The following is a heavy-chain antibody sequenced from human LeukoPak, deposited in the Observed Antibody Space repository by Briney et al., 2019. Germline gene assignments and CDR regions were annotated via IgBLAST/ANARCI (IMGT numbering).Heavy chain of an antibody. J-gene: IGHJ4*02. CDR1: GGTFSSYA. Sequence: SVKVSCKASGGTFSSYAISWVRQAPGQGLEWMGGIIPIFGTANYAQKFQGRVTITAVESMSTAYMELSSLRSEDAAVYYCARGWLAETTVVTPYNYWGQGTLVTVSS. CDR3: ARGWLAETTVVTPYNY. CDR2: IIPIFGTA. V-gene: IGHV1-69*01. D-gene: IGHD4-23*01.